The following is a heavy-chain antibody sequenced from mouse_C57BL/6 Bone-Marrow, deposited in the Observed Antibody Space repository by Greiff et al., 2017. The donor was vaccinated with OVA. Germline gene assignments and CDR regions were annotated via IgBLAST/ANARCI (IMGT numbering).Heavy chain of an antibody. CDR3: TTYRY. CDR2: IDPVNGDT. Sequence: VQLQQSGAELVRPGASVKLSCTASGFNIKDDYMHWVKERPEQGLEWIGWIDPVNGDTEYASKLQGKATITADTSAKTVYRHLSSLTSADTAVYYCTTYRYWGQGTTLTVSS. V-gene: IGHV14-4*01. J-gene: IGHJ2*01. CDR1: GFNIKDDY.